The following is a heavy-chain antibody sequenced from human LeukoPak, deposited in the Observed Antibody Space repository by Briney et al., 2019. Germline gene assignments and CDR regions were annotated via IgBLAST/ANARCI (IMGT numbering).Heavy chain of an antibody. CDR3: ARDGYSGSYYDY. D-gene: IGHD1-26*01. Sequence: PGGSLRLSCAPSGLTSSSCWRSWVRQTPREGVGWVANIRKDGNEKYYVDSVKGRFTISRDNARNSLYLQMNSLRAEDTAGYCCARDGYSGSYYDYWGRGPLVTVSS. V-gene: IGHV3-7*04. J-gene: IGHJ4*02. CDR2: IRKDGNEK. CDR1: GLTSSSCW.